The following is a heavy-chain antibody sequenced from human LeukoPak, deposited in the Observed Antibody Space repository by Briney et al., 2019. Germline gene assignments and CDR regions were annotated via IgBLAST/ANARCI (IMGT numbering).Heavy chain of an antibody. CDR1: GFAFSSYG. CDR2: ISYDGSNK. Sequence: PGGSLRLSCAASGFAFSSYGMHWVRQAPGKGLEWVAVISYDGSNKYYADSVKGRFTISRDNSKNTLYLQMDSLRAEDTAGYYCAKDNPSYGDYDGGFDYWGQGTLVTVSS. V-gene: IGHV3-30*18. D-gene: IGHD4-17*01. J-gene: IGHJ4*02. CDR3: AKDNPSYGDYDGGFDY.